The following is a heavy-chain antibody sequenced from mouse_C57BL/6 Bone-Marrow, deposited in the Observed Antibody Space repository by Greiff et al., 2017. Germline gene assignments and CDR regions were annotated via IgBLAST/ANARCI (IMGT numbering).Heavy chain of an antibody. Sequence: VQLQQSGAELVRPGASVKLSCTASGFNIKDDYMHWVKQRPEQGLEWIGWIDPENGDTEYASKFQGKATITADTSSNTAYLQLSSLTSEDTAVXYCTCNYYWYFDVWGTGTTVTVSS. J-gene: IGHJ1*03. D-gene: IGHD2-1*01. CDR2: IDPENGDT. CDR1: GFNIKDDY. CDR3: TCNYYWYFDV. V-gene: IGHV14-4*01.